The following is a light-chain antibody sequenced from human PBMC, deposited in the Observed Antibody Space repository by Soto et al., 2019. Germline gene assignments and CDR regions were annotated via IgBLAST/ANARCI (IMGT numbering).Light chain of an antibody. CDR3: QQYSNGWT. J-gene: IGKJ1*01. CDR1: QSVSSN. CDR2: GAS. Sequence: EIVMTQSPATLSVSPGERATLSCRASQSVSSNLAWYQQKPGQAPRLLIYGASTRATGIPARFSGSGSGTDFTLTISSLQSEDFAVYYCQQYSNGWTFGQGTKVEIK. V-gene: IGKV3-15*01.